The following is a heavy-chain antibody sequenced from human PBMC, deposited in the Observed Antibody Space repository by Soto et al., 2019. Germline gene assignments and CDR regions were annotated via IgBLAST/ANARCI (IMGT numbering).Heavy chain of an antibody. CDR2: INPSGGST. J-gene: IGHJ4*02. D-gene: IGHD4-4*01. V-gene: IGHV1-46*01. Sequence: QVQLVQSGAEVKKPGASVKVSCKASGYTFSTYYMHWVLQAPGQGYEWMGIINPSGGSTTYVQKFQGRVTMTRDTSTTTVYMELSSLKSEDTAVYYCARYDYNGYYFDYWGQGTLVTVSS. CDR1: GYTFSTYY. CDR3: ARYDYNGYYFDY.